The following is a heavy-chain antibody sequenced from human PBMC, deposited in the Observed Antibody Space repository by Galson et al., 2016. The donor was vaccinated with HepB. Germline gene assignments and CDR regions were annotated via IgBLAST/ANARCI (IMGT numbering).Heavy chain of an antibody. Sequence: SLRLSCAASGFTFSDYYMHWVRQGSGRGLMWVSRISSGGNTTTYADSVKGRFTISRDNSKNTVYLQMNSLRAEDTAVYFCVRVTWKWGHNYASDASDIWGRGTMVTVSS. D-gene: IGHD5-18*01. CDR2: ISSGGNTT. CDR3: VRVTWKWGHNYASDASDI. J-gene: IGHJ3*02. CDR1: GFTFSDYY. V-gene: IGHV3-74*01.